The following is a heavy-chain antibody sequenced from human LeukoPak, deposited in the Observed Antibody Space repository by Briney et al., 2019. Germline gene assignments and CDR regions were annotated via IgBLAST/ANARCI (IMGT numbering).Heavy chain of an antibody. J-gene: IGHJ4*02. V-gene: IGHV3-30*02. CDR2: IRYDGSNK. Sequence: GGSLRLSCAASGFTFSSYGMHWVRQAPGKGLEWVAFIRYDGSNKYYADSVKGRFTISRDNSKNTLYLQMNSLRAEDTPVYYCAKDVSLAAGPDYWGQGTLVTVSS. D-gene: IGHD6-6*01. CDR1: GFTFSSYG. CDR3: AKDVSLAAGPDY.